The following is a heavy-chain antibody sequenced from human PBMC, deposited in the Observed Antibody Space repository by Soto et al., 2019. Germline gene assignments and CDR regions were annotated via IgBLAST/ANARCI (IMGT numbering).Heavy chain of an antibody. Sequence: PGGSLRLSCAASGFTVSSKYMSWVRQAPGKGLEWVSLIQSGGPTYYVYSVKGRFTISRDNSENTVFLQMDRLTADDTAVYFCATAGRNFFGSWGQGTLVTVSS. CDR2: IQSGGPT. J-gene: IGHJ4*02. V-gene: IGHV3-66*01. CDR3: ATAGRNFFGS. CDR1: GFTVSSKY. D-gene: IGHD3-10*01.